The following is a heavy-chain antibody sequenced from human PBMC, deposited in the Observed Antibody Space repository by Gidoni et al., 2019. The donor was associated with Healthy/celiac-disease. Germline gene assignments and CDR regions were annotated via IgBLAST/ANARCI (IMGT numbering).Heavy chain of an antibody. J-gene: IGHJ6*02. CDR3: ARDRNDYYYYGMDV. CDR2: INSDGNSP. Sequence: EVQLVESGGGLVPPGRSLRLSCAASGFTLSSYWMHWCRDAPGKGMVLVSRINSDGNSPSYAGSVKGRFTISRDNAKNTLYLQMNSLRAEDTAVYYCARDRNDYYYYGMDVWGQGTTVTVSS. D-gene: IGHD1-1*01. V-gene: IGHV3-74*01. CDR1: GFTLSSYW.